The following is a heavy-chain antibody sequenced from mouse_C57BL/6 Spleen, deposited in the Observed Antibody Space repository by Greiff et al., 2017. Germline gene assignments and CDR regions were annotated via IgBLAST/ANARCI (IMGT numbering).Heavy chain of an antibody. CDR1: GYTFTSYN. V-gene: IGHV1-12*01. Sequence: QVQLQQSGAELVRPGASVKMSCKASGYTFTSYNMHWVKQTPRQGLEWIGAIYPGNGDTAYNQKFKGKATLTVDKSSSTAYMQLSSLTSEDSAVYFCARAVGNYEKGYYAMDYWGQGTSVTVSS. CDR3: ARAVGNYEKGYYAMDY. D-gene: IGHD2-1*01. CDR2: IYPGNGDT. J-gene: IGHJ4*01.